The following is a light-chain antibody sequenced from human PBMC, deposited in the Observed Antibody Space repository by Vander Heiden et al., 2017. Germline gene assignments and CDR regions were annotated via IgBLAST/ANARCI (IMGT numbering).Light chain of an antibody. V-gene: IGLV2-23*01. CDR2: EDS. Sequence: HSALTQPASVSGSPGQSITISCTGTTTDVVSYNLVSWYQQHPGKAPKVVIYEDSRRPSGVSNRFSGSKSGNTASLTISGLQAEDEADYYCCSDVGRSIWVFGGGTKVTVL. CDR3: CSDVGRSIWV. J-gene: IGLJ3*02. CDR1: TTDVVSYNL.